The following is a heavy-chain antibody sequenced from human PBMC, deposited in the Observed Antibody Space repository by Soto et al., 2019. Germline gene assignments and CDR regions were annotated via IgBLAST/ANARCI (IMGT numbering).Heavy chain of an antibody. J-gene: IGHJ4*02. D-gene: IGHD3-22*01. Sequence: QVQLVESGGGVVQPGRSLRLSCAASGFTFSSYGMHWVRQAPGKGLEWVAVISYDGSNQYYADSVKGRFTISRDYSKDTLYLQMNGLRAEDTAVYYCAKDYYDSSGYYWGFWDYWCQGTLVTVSS. CDR1: GFTFSSYG. CDR3: AKDYYDSSGYYWGFWDY. CDR2: ISYDGSNQ. V-gene: IGHV3-30*18.